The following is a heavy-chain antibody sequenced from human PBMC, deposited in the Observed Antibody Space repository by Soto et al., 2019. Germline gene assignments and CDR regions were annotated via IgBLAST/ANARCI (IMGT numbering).Heavy chain of an antibody. D-gene: IGHD3-9*01. CDR2: ISGSGGST. J-gene: IGHJ4*02. CDR1: GFTFSSYA. Sequence: GWLRRSCSASGFTFSSYAISGVRQAPGKALEWVSAISGSGGSTYYTDSVKGRFTISRDNSKNTLYLQMNSLRAEDTAVYYCAKEVANYDILTGYELDYWGQGTLVTVSS. V-gene: IGHV3-23*01. CDR3: AKEVANYDILTGYELDY.